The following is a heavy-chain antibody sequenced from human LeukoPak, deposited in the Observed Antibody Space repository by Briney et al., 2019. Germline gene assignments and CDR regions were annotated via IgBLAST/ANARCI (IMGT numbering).Heavy chain of an antibody. CDR1: RFTFSSYA. CDR3: AQGGLPAAMPTYYFDY. CDR2: ISSTGGGT. Sequence: GGSLRLSCAASRFTFSSYAMTWVRQSPGKGLEWVSSISSTGGGTYYADSVKGRFIISRDNSKNTLYLQMNSLRAEDTAVYYCAQGGLPAAMPTYYFDYWGQGTLVTVSS. D-gene: IGHD2-2*01. V-gene: IGHV3-23*01. J-gene: IGHJ4*02.